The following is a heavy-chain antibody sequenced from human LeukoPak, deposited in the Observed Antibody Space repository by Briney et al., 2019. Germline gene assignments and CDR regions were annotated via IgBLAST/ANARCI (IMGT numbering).Heavy chain of an antibody. Sequence: ASVKVSCKASGYTFTSYGISWVRQAPGQGLEWMGWISAYNGNTNYAQKLQGRVTMTTDTSTSTAYMELRSLGSDDTAVYYCARGSKYYYDSSGYYYGEYWGQGTLVTVSS. CDR3: ARGSKYYYDSSGYYYGEY. V-gene: IGHV1-18*01. CDR1: GYTFTSYG. J-gene: IGHJ4*02. CDR2: ISAYNGNT. D-gene: IGHD3-22*01.